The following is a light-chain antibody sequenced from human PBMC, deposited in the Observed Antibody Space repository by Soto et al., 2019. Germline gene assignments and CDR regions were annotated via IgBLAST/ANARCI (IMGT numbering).Light chain of an antibody. CDR3: QQYGTSPFT. Sequence: EIVLTQSPGTLSLSPGERATLSCRAGQSVSSNYLAWYQQKPGQAPRLLIYGASSRATGIPDRFSGSGSETDFTLTISRLEPEDFAVYYCQQYGTSPFTFGGGTEVEIK. CDR1: QSVSSNY. CDR2: GAS. J-gene: IGKJ4*01. V-gene: IGKV3-20*01.